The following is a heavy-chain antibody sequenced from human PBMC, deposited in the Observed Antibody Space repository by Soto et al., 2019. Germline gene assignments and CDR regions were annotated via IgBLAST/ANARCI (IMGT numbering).Heavy chain of an antibody. V-gene: IGHV3-30*18. D-gene: IGHD6-19*01. J-gene: IGHJ6*02. CDR3: AKAAVAGHYYYAMDV. Sequence: QVQLVESGGGVVQPGRSLRLSCAASGFTFSSYGMHWVRQAPGKGLEWVAVISYDGNNKWYADSVKGRVTISRDNSKNTLYLQMNGLRAEDTAVFYCAKAAVAGHYYYAMDVWGQGTTVTVSS. CDR2: ISYDGNNK. CDR1: GFTFSSYG.